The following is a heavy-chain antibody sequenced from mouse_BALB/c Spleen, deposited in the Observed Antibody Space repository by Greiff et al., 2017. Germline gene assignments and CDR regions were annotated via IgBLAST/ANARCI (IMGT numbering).Heavy chain of an antibody. CDR3: ARGDDGYFFAY. CDR1: GYSFTGYY. V-gene: IGHV1-31*01. D-gene: IGHD2-3*01. J-gene: IGHJ3*01. Sequence: EVQLQQSGPELVKPGASVKISCKASGYSFTGYYMHWVKQSHVKSLEWIGRINPYNGATSYNQNFKDKASLTVDKSSSTAYMELHSLTSEDSAVYYCARGDDGYFFAYWGQGTLVTVSA. CDR2: INPYNGAT.